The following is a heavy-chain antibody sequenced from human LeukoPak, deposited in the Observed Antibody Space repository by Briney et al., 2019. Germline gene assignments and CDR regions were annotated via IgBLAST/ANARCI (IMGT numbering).Heavy chain of an antibody. D-gene: IGHD6-19*01. Sequence: ASVKVSCKASGYTFTDYALHWVRHAPGQSLEWIGWITTGRGETRYSQEFQRRITFTRDTSASTVYMDLSDLRSEDTAVYYCAGGGKQWRGGNYFDSWGQGTLVAVSS. CDR2: ITTGRGET. J-gene: IGHJ4*02. V-gene: IGHV1-3*03. CDR3: AGGGKQWRGGNYFDS. CDR1: GYTFTDYA.